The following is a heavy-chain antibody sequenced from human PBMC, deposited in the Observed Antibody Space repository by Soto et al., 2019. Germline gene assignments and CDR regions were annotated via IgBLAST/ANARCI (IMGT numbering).Heavy chain of an antibody. V-gene: IGHV3-15*01. Sequence: PGGSLRLSCAASGFTFNTAWLTWVRQAPGKGLEWVGRIKGKPDGGTTDYAAPVEGRFTISRDNAKNSLYLQMNSLRAEDTAVYYCATAGYCSSTSCYRGYYGMDVWGQGTTVTVSS. CDR2: IKGKPDGGTT. CDR3: ATAGYCSSTSCYRGYYGMDV. D-gene: IGHD2-2*02. J-gene: IGHJ6*02. CDR1: GFTFNTAW.